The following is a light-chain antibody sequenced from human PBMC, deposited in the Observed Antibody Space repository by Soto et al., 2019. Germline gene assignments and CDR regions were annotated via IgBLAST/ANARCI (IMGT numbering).Light chain of an antibody. CDR3: SSYTSRTTRV. V-gene: IGLV2-14*01. CDR2: DVS. CDR1: SGDVGGYNY. J-gene: IGLJ2*01. Sequence: QSVLTQPASVSGSPGQSITISCTGTSGDVGGYNYVSWYQQHPGKAPKLMIYDVSNRPSGVSNRFSGSRSGNTASLTISGLRAEDEADYYCSSYTSRTTRVFGGGTRLTVL.